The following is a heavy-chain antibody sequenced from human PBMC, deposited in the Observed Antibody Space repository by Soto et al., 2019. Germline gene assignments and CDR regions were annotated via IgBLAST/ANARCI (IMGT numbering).Heavy chain of an antibody. Sequence: SETLSLTCTVSGGSISSSSYYWGWIRQPPGKGLEWIGSIYYSGSTYYNPSLKSRVTISVDTSKNQFSLKLSSVTAADTAVYYCARERFGVVITERYYFDYWGQGTLVTVSS. CDR1: GGSISSSSYY. CDR2: IYYSGST. V-gene: IGHV4-39*02. J-gene: IGHJ4*02. CDR3: ARERFGVVITERYYFDY. D-gene: IGHD3-3*01.